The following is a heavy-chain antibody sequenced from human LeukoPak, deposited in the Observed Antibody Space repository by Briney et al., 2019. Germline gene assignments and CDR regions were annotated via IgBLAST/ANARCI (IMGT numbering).Heavy chain of an antibody. D-gene: IGHD4-17*01. CDR1: GFTFSSYS. CDR2: ISSSSSYI. J-gene: IGHJ3*02. V-gene: IGHV3-21*01. CDR3: ARVYGDFDAFDI. Sequence: GGSLRLSCAASGFTFSSYSMNWVRQAPGKGLEWVSSISSSSSYIYYADSVKGRFTISRDNAKNSLYLQMSSLRAEDTAVYYCARVYGDFDAFDIWGQGTMVTVSS.